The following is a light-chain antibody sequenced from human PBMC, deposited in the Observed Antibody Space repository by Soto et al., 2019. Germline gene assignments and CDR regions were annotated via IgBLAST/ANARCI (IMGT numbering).Light chain of an antibody. CDR2: EDN. CDR3: QFHDSSTHVV. J-gene: IGLJ2*01. Sequence: NFMLTQPHSVSESPGKTVTISCTRSSGSIASNYVQWYQQRPGRAPTTVIYEDNQRPSGVPDRFSGSIDSSSNSASLTISGLKTEYEADYYSQFHDSSTHVVFGGGPKLTVL. V-gene: IGLV6-57*04. CDR1: SGSIASNY.